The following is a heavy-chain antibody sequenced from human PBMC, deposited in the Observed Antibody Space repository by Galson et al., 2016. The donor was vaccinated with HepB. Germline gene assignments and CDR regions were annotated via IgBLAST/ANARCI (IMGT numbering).Heavy chain of an antibody. Sequence: TLSLTCTVSGGSISSGGYYWSWIRQHPGKGLEWIGSIYYSGSTYYNPSLKSRVTISVDTSKNQFSLKLSSVTAADTAVFYCARAFVGHDYGDYRPYWYFDLWGRGTLVTVSS. CDR3: ARAFVGHDYGDYRPYWYFDL. CDR2: IYYSGST. V-gene: IGHV4-31*03. CDR1: GGSISSGGYY. D-gene: IGHD4-17*01. J-gene: IGHJ2*01.